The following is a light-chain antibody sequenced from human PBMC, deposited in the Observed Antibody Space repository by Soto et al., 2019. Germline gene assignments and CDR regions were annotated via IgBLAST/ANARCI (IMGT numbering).Light chain of an antibody. V-gene: IGKV3-20*01. CDR2: GAS. J-gene: IGKJ2*01. CDR1: QSVTSNY. Sequence: EIVLTQSPGTLSLSAGERATLSCRASQSVTSNYLAWYQQKPGQAPRPLIYGASSRATGIADRFSGSGSGTDFTLTISRLEPEDFAVYYCQQYGSSPYTFGQGAKLEIK. CDR3: QQYGSSPYT.